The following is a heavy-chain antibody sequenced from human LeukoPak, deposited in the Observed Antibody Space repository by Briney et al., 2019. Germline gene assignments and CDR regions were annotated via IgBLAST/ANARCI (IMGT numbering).Heavy chain of an antibody. Sequence: SETLSLTCTVSGGSISTYFWGWIRKPPGKGLEWIGYIHYSGSTKYNPSLSARVTISVETSTKQSSLKLSSVTAADTAVYYCARARILTSYYIYYMDVWGKGTTVTISS. CDR1: GGSISTYF. CDR2: IHYSGST. V-gene: IGHV4-59*01. D-gene: IGHD3-9*01. J-gene: IGHJ6*03. CDR3: ARARILTSYYIYYMDV.